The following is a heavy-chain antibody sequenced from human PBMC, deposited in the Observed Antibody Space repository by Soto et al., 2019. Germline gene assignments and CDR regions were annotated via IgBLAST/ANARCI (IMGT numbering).Heavy chain of an antibody. CDR3: ACRGRDRDWEAEYFQH. V-gene: IGHV4-30-4*01. Sequence: QVQLQESGPGLVKPSQTLSLTCTVSGGSISSGDYYWSWIRQPPGKGLEWIGYIYYSGSTYYNPCLRRRVTIAGGTSKNRFSLKLCSVTAADSAVYYCACRGRDRDWEAEYFQHWGRGTLVTVSS. D-gene: IGHD1-26*01. CDR2: IYYSGST. J-gene: IGHJ1*01. CDR1: GGSISSGDYY.